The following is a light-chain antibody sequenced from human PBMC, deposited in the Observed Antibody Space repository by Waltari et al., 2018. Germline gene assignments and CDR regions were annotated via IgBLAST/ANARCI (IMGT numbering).Light chain of an antibody. CDR3: QQYGSSPPFT. V-gene: IGKV3-20*01. CDR2: GAS. J-gene: IGKJ2*01. Sequence: RASQSVSSSYLAWYQQKPGQAPSLLIYGASSRATGIPDRFSCSGSGTDFTLTIRRLEPEDFAVYYCQQYGSSPPFTFGQGTKLEIK. CDR1: QSVSSSY.